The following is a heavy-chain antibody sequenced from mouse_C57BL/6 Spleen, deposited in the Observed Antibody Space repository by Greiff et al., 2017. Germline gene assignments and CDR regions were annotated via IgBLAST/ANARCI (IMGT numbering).Heavy chain of an antibody. Sequence: VQLQQSGPELVKPGASVKISCKASGYAFSSSWMNWVKQRPGKGLEWIGRIYPGDGDTNYNGKFKGKATLTADKSSSTAYMQLSSLTSEDSAVYFCARSNDGYQYYFDFWGQGTTLTVSS. D-gene: IGHD2-3*01. CDR2: IYPGDGDT. V-gene: IGHV1-82*01. CDR3: ARSNDGYQYYFDF. CDR1: GYAFSSSW. J-gene: IGHJ2*01.